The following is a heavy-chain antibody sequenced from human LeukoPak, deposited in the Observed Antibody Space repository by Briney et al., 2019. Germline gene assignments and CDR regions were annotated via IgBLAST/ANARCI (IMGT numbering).Heavy chain of an antibody. CDR3: ATLVGAPVY. Sequence: TGGSLRLSCAASGFIISNNYVSWVRQAPGRGLEWVSIFSAGGQAFYAESVKGRFSISRDRSRNTLNLQMSGLRVEDSALYYCATLVGAPVYWGQGTLVTVSS. V-gene: IGHV3-66*01. J-gene: IGHJ1*01. CDR2: FSAGGQA. CDR1: GFIISNNY. D-gene: IGHD1-26*01.